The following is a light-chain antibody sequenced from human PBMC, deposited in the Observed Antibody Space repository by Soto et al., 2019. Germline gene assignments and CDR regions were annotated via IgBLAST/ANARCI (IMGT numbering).Light chain of an antibody. CDR1: QGISSY. CDR2: AAS. Sequence: IRMTQSPSSLSASTGDRVTITCRASQGISSYLAWYQQKPGKAPKLLIYAASTLQSGVPSRFSGSGSGADFTLTISCLQSEDFATYYCQQYYSYPPSFGGGTKVDIK. CDR3: QQYYSYPPS. V-gene: IGKV1-8*01. J-gene: IGKJ4*01.